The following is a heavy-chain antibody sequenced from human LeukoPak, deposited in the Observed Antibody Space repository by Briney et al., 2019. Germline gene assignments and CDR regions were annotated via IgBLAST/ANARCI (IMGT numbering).Heavy chain of an antibody. Sequence: SETLSLTCAVYGGSFNDYYRSWIRQPPGKGLEWIGEVNHSGRTNYNPSLKSRVTISQDTSKNQFSLKLRSVTAADTAVYFCARRGPGATVDYWGQGTLVTVSS. CDR3: ARRGPGATVDY. J-gene: IGHJ4*02. CDR2: VNHSGRT. V-gene: IGHV4-34*01. CDR1: GGSFNDYY. D-gene: IGHD4/OR15-4a*01.